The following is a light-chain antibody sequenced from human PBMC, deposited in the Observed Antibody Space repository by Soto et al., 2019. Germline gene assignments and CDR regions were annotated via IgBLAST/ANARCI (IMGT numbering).Light chain of an antibody. J-gene: IGLJ1*01. CDR3: LLYYGGVYV. V-gene: IGLV7-43*01. Sequence: QTVVTQEPSLTVSPGGTVTLTCASSTGAVTSDNYPNWFQLKPGQAPKSMIYSISNKHSWTPARFSGCLLGGKAALTLSGVQPGDEAEYYCLLYYGGVYVFGSGTKVTVL. CDR2: SIS. CDR1: TGAVTSDNY.